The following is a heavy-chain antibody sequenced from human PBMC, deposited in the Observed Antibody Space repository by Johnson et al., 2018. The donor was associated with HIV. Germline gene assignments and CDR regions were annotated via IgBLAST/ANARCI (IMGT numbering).Heavy chain of an antibody. D-gene: IGHD6-13*01. CDR3: ARRRSYSSSWEPPDDAFDI. Sequence: EVQLVESGGGVVQPGRSLRLSCAASGFTFSSYAMHWVRQATGKGLEWVSAIGTAGDTYYPGSVKGRFTISRENAKNSLYLQMNSLRAEDTAVYYCARRRSYSSSWEPPDDAFDIWGQGTMVTVSS. V-gene: IGHV3-13*01. J-gene: IGHJ3*02. CDR2: IGTAGDT. CDR1: GFTFSSYA.